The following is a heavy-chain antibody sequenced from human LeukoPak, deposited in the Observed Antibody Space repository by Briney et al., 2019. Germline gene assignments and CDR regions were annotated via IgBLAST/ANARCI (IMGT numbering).Heavy chain of an antibody. J-gene: IGHJ4*02. Sequence: ASVKVSCKVSGYTLTELSTHWVRQAPGKGLEWMGGFDPEDGETFYAQKFQGRVTMTEDTSTDTAYMELSSLRSEDTAVYYCATSYYYHSGDYYRTDYWGQGTLVTVSS. CDR2: FDPEDGET. CDR3: ATSYYYHSGDYYRTDY. D-gene: IGHD3-22*01. CDR1: GYTLTELS. V-gene: IGHV1-24*01.